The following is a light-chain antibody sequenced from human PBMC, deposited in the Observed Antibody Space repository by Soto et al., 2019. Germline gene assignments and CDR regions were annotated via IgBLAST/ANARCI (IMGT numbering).Light chain of an antibody. V-gene: IGLV2-14*03. CDR1: SSDVVGYNY. Sequence: QSALTQPASVSGSPGQSINISCTGTSSDVVGYNYVSWYQHHPGKAPKLIIYDVSNRPSGVSNPFSGSKSGNTASLTISGLQPEDESYYYCSSYTTSNTRQIVFGTGTKVTV. CDR2: DVS. J-gene: IGLJ1*01. CDR3: SSYTTSNTRQIV.